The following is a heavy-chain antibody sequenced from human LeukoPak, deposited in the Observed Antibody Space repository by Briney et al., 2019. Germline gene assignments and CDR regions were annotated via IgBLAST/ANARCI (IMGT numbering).Heavy chain of an antibody. CDR3: ARWGEATVDY. J-gene: IGHJ4*02. CDR1: GGSFSGYY. D-gene: IGHD3-16*01. CDR2: INHSGST. V-gene: IGHV4-34*01. Sequence: SGTLSLTCAVDGGSFSGYYWSWIRQPPGKGLEWIGEINHSGSTNYNPSLKSRVTISVDTSKNQFSLKLSSVTAADTAVYYCARWGEATVDYWGQGTLVTVSS.